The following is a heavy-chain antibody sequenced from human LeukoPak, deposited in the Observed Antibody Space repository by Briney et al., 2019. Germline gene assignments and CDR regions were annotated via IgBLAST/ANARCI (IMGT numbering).Heavy chain of an antibody. CDR1: GFTFSSYA. V-gene: IGHV3-30-3*01. CDR2: ISYDGSNK. D-gene: IGHD3-3*01. Sequence: GSLRLSCAASGFTFSSYAMHWVRQAPSKGLEWVAVISYDGSNKYYADSVKGRFTISRDNSKNTLYLQMNSLRAEDTAVYYCARGANDFWSGYYTPRMDVWGQGTTVTVSS. CDR3: ARGANDFWSGYYTPRMDV. J-gene: IGHJ6*02.